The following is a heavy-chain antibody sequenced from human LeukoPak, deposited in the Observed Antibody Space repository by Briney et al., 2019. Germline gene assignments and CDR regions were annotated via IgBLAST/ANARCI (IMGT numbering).Heavy chain of an antibody. CDR3: AREVPGYSSSLDY. V-gene: IGHV4-61*09. D-gene: IGHD6-13*01. CDR1: GGSISSGNYY. CDR2: IHTSGDT. Sequence: SQTLSLTCTVSGGSISSGNYYWSWIRQAAGKGLEWIGHIHTSGDTTYNPSLKSRVTISVDTSKNQFSLKLSSVTAADTAVYYCAREVPGYSSSLDYWGQGTLVTVSS. J-gene: IGHJ4*02.